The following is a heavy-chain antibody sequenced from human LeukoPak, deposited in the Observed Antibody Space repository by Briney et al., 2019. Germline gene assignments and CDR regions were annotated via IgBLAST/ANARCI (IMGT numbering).Heavy chain of an antibody. CDR2: ISSSSSYI. CDR3: AKDRRGSGWYGGFDY. Sequence: PGGSLRLSCAASGFTFSSYSMNWVRQAPGKGLEWVSSISSSSSYIYYADSVKGRFTISRDNAKNSLYLQMNSLRVEDTAVYYCAKDRRGSGWYGGFDYWGPGTLVTVSS. CDR1: GFTFSSYS. J-gene: IGHJ4*02. D-gene: IGHD6-19*01. V-gene: IGHV3-21*04.